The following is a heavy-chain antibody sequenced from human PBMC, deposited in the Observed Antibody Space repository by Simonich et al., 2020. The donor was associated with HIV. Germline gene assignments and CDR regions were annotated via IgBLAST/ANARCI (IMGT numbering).Heavy chain of an antibody. CDR3: ARVWGGDYSALQY. V-gene: IGHV3-48*03. Sequence: EVQLVESGGGLVQPGGSLRLSCAASGFTFSSYEMDWVSQAPGKGLEWVSYMSSSDSTIYYADAVKCRFTSSRDNAKNSLDRQMNSLRAEDTAVDYCARVWGGDYSALQYWGQGTLVTVSS. CDR1: GFTFSSYE. CDR2: MSSSDSTI. D-gene: IGHD3-16*01. J-gene: IGHJ1*01.